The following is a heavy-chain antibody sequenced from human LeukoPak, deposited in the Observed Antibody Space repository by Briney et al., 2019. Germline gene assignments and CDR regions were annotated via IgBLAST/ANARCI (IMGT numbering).Heavy chain of an antibody. CDR1: GFTLSSHG. D-gene: IGHD6-19*01. CDR2: MSYDGSSK. Sequence: PGGSLRLSCAASGFTLSSHGMHWVRQAPGKGLEWVAVMSYDGSSKYYSDSVKGRFTISRDNSKNTLYLQMNSLRPEDTAVYYCAIGGAQWLVLECWGQGTLATVSS. CDR3: AIGGAQWLVLEC. J-gene: IGHJ4*02. V-gene: IGHV3-30*03.